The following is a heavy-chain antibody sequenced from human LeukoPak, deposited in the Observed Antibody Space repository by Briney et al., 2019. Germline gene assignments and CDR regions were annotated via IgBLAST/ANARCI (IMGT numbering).Heavy chain of an antibody. Sequence: GGSLRLSCAASGFTYSSYGMHWVRQAPGKGLEWVAVISYDGSNKYYADSVKGRFTISRDNSKNTLYLQMNSLRAEDTAVYYCANPYCGGDCYSSYFQHWGQGTLVTVSS. V-gene: IGHV3-30*18. CDR3: ANPYCGGDCYSSYFQH. J-gene: IGHJ1*01. D-gene: IGHD2-21*02. CDR2: ISYDGSNK. CDR1: GFTYSSYG.